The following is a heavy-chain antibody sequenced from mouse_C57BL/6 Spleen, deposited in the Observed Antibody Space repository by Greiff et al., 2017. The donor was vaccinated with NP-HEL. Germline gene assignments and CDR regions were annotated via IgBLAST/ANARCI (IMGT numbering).Heavy chain of an antibody. V-gene: IGHV1-55*01. Sequence: QVQLKQPGAELVKPGASVKMSCKASGYTFTSYWITWVKQRPGQGLEWIGDIYPGSGSTNYNEKFKSKATLTVDTSSSTAYMQLSSLTSEDSAVYYCARGGLYDGYYWFAYWGQGTLVTVSA. J-gene: IGHJ3*01. CDR3: ARGGLYDGYYWFAY. CDR2: IYPGSGST. D-gene: IGHD2-3*01. CDR1: GYTFTSYW.